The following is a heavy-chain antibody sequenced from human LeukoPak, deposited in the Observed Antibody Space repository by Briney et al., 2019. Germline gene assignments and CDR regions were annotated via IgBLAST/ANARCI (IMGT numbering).Heavy chain of an antibody. Sequence: PSETLSLTCTVSGGSISSGGYYWSWIRQHPGKGLEWIGYIYYSGSTYYNPSLKSRVTISVDTSKNQFSLKLSSVTAADTAVYYCARDKGRNTNWFDPWGQGTLVTVSS. D-gene: IGHD1-26*01. CDR1: GGSISSGGYY. V-gene: IGHV4-31*03. CDR2: IYYSGST. CDR3: ARDKGRNTNWFDP. J-gene: IGHJ5*02.